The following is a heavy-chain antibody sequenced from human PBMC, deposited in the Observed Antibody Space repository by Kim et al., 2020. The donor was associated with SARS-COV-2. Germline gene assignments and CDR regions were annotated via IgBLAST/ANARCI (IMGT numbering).Heavy chain of an antibody. CDR3: ATAAGSHYYYGMDV. D-gene: IGHD6-13*01. J-gene: IGHJ6*02. Sequence: NPPPTMRVTISVEPSKNQFSLKLSSVTAADTAVYYCATAAGSHYYYGMDVWGQGTTVTVSS. V-gene: IGHV4-39*01.